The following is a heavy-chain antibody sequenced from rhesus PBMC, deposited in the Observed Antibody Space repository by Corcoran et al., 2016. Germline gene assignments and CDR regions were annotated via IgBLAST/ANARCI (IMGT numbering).Heavy chain of an antibody. CDR2: IYGSGGST. J-gene: IGHJ4*01. V-gene: IGHV4-92*01. D-gene: IGHD1-44*01. CDR3: ARGGGIDY. Sequence: QVQLQESCPGLVKPSETLSLTCTVSGGTISDSYYWHLIRQPPGKGMEWMGRIYGSGGSTSYNPSLKSRVTISKDTSKNQFSLKLSSVTAADTAVYYCARGGGIDYWGQGVLVTVSS. CDR1: GGTISDSYY.